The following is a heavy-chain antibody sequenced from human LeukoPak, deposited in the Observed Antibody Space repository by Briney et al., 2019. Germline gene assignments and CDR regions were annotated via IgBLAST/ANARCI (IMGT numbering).Heavy chain of an antibody. D-gene: IGHD2-2*01. CDR1: GFTFSSYS. CDR3: ARDQVPAALVFYYYYYMDV. Sequence: GGSLRLSCAASGFTFSSYSMNWVRQVPGKGLEWVSSISSSSSYIYYADSVKGRFTISRDNAKNSLYLQMNSLRAEDTAVYYCARDQVPAALVFYYYYYMDVWGKGTTVTVSS. CDR2: ISSSSSYI. V-gene: IGHV3-21*01. J-gene: IGHJ6*03.